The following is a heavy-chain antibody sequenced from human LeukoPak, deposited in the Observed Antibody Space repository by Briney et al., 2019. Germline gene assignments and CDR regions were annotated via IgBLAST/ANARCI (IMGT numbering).Heavy chain of an antibody. CDR3: ARSREGYNFLGEND. Sequence: GRSLRLSCAASGFTFSSYGMHWVRQAPGKGLEWVAVIWYDGSNKYYADSVKGRFTISRDNAKNTLYLQMNTLRAEDTAVYYCARSREGYNFLGENDWGQGTLVTVSS. D-gene: IGHD5-24*01. CDR1: GFTFSSYG. CDR2: IWYDGSNK. J-gene: IGHJ4*02. V-gene: IGHV3-33*01.